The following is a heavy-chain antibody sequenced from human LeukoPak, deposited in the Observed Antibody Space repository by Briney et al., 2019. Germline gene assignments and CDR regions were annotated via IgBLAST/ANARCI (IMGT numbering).Heavy chain of an antibody. J-gene: IGHJ4*02. CDR2: IYWDDYK. CDR3: AHRRQYYDSSGYYPVFDY. CDR1: GFSLSTSGVG. D-gene: IGHD3-22*01. Sequence: SGPTLVKPTQTLTLTCTFSGFSLSTSGVGVGWIRQPPGNALACLALIYWDDYKRYSPSLKSKLTINKGTSKSQVVLTMANIDPVDTATYYCAHRRQYYDSSGYYPVFDYWGQGTLVTVSS. V-gene: IGHV2-5*02.